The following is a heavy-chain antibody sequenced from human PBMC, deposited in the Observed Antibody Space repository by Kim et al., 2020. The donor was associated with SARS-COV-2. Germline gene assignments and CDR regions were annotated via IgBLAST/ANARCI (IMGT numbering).Heavy chain of an antibody. CDR3: VRESVTASPYYGYFDLDV. D-gene: IGHD3-9*01. CDR1: GFTFSTYA. CDR2: IGRTGSDT. Sequence: GGSLRLSCAPSGFTFSTYAMSWVRQAPGKGLEWVSAIGRTGSDTYYTDSVKGRFAISRDNSRNTLFLQMNSLRAEDTATYYCVRESVTASPYYGYFDLDVWGQGTTVTVP. J-gene: IGHJ6*02. V-gene: IGHV3-23*01.